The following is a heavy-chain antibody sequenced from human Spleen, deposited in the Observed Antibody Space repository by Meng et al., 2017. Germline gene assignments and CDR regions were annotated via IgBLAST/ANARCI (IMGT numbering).Heavy chain of an antibody. J-gene: IGHJ4*02. Sequence: GGSLRLSCAASGFTFSSYEMNWVRQAPGKGLEWVSYMSSSGSSIYYADSVKGRLTISRDNAKNSLYLQMNSLRAEDTALYYCARDKWFGEFPFDYWGQGTLVTVSS. V-gene: IGHV3-48*03. CDR2: MSSSGSSI. D-gene: IGHD3-10*01. CDR1: GFTFSSYE. CDR3: ARDKWFGEFPFDY.